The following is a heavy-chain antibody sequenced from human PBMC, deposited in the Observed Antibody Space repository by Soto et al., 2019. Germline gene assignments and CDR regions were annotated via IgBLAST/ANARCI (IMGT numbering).Heavy chain of an antibody. V-gene: IGHV3-48*03. CDR2: LSLSGSTI. CDR3: ARESFSASPNFFDY. J-gene: IGHJ4*02. Sequence: PGGSLRLSCAASGFAFSNYEMNWVRQAPGKGLEWVSYLSLSGSTIYYADSVKGRFTISRDDAKNSLYLQMDSLRADDTAVYYCARESFSASPNFFDYWGQGTLVTVSS. CDR1: GFAFSNYE. D-gene: IGHD3-3*02.